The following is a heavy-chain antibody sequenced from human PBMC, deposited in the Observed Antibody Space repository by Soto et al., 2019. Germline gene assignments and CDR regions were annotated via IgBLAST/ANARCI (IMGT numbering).Heavy chain of an antibody. J-gene: IGHJ3*02. CDR3: ARCGYSGYDAFDI. V-gene: IGHV4-59*01. CDR2: IYYSGST. CDR1: GGSISSYY. Sequence: TSETLSLTCTVSGGSISSYYWSWIRQPPGKGLEWIGYIYYSGSTNYNPSLKSRVTISVDTSKNQFSLKLSSVTAADTAVYYCARCGYSGYDAFDIWGQGTMVTVSS. D-gene: IGHD5-12*01.